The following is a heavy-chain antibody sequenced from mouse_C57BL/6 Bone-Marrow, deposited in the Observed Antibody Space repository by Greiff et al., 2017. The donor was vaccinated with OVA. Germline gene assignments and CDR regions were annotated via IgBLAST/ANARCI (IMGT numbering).Heavy chain of an antibody. CDR1: GFSFNTSA. CDR2: IRSKSNNYAT. V-gene: IGHV10-1*01. CDR3: VRRDWEGDY. D-gene: IGHD4-1*01. J-gene: IGHJ4*01. Sequence: LVSSFFVFFPPNWSFPLSCASSGFSFNTSAMNWVRQAPGKGLEWVARIRSKSNNYATYYADSVKDRFTISRDDSESMLYLQMNNLKTEDTAMYYCVRRDWEGDYWGQGTSVTVSS.